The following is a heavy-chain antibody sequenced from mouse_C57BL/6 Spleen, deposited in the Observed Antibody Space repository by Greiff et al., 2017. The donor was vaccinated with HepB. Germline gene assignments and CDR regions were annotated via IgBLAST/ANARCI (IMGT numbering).Heavy chain of an antibody. CDR3: ARMAGYYGSSFFDY. J-gene: IGHJ2*01. V-gene: IGHV1-20*01. D-gene: IGHD1-1*01. CDR2: INPYNGDT. Sequence: EVQLVESGPELVKPGDSVKISCKASGYSFTGYFMNWVMQSHGKSLEWIGRINPYNGDTFYNQKFKGKATLTVDKSSSTAHMELRSLTSEDSAVYYCARMAGYYGSSFFDYWGQGTTLTVSS. CDR1: GYSFTGYF.